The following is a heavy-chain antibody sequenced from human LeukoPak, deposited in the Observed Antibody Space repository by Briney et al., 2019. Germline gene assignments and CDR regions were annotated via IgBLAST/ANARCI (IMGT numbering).Heavy chain of an antibody. J-gene: IGHJ6*03. D-gene: IGHD2-2*01. V-gene: IGHV1-8*01. CDR1: GYTFTSYD. CDR2: MNPNSGNT. Sequence: ASVKVSCKASGYTFTSYDINWVRQATGQGLEWMGWMNPNSGNTGYAQKFQGRVTMTRNTSISTAYMELSSLRSENTAVYYCARLVVPAANYYYYYMDVWGKGTTVTVSS. CDR3: ARLVVPAANYYYYYMDV.